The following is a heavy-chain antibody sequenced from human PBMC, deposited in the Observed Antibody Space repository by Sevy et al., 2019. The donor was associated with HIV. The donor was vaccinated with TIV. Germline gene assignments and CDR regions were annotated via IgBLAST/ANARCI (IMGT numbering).Heavy chain of an antibody. J-gene: IGHJ3*01. CDR2: ISSRSSFT. Sequence: GGSLRLSCEGSGFTFGDYYISWIRQAPGKGLECVAYISSRSSFTNYTDSVRGRFTISRDNAKNEVFLQMNSLRAEDTGVYYCARGAYDVWGQGTTVTVSS. CDR3: ARGAYDV. V-gene: IGHV3-11*06. CDR1: GFTFGDYY.